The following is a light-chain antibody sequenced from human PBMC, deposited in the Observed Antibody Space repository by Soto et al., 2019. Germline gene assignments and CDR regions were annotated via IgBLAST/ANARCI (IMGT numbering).Light chain of an antibody. V-gene: IGKV3-11*01. CDR3: QQRNNWPSYT. Sequence: ETVLTQSPATLSLSPGERATLSCRASQSVSSYFAWYQQKPAQPPRLLLYYASNRATGITARFSGSGSGTTFTLPTSSLQPADFAVFYCQQRNNWPSYTFGQGTKLELK. CDR1: QSVSSY. J-gene: IGKJ2*01. CDR2: YAS.